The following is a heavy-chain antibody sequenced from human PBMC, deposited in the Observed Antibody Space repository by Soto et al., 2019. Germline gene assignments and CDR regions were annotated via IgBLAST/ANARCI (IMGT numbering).Heavy chain of an antibody. CDR3: ARTGEIHSAFDI. D-gene: IGHD3-10*01. CDR1: GFTFSSYS. CDR2: ISSRSAYI. J-gene: IGHJ3*02. V-gene: IGHV3-21*01. Sequence: LRLSCGASGFTFSSYSMNWVRQAPGKGLEWVSSISSRSAYIFYADSVKGRFIISRDNAKNSLYLQMNSLRAEDTAVYYCARTGEIHSAFDIWGQGTMVTVSS.